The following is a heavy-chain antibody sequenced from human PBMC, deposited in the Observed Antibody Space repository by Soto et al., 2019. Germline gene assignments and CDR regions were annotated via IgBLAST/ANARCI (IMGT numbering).Heavy chain of an antibody. CDR1: GFSLTNYG. Sequence: QVQLVESGGGVVQPGGSLRLSCAASGFSLTNYGMHWVRQAPGKGLEWVAVISYHGRDEFYADSVKGRFTISRDSSKNALYLQMHSLRPDDTAVYYCVKAHLMNTLTTAGFWGQGTLVAVSS. CDR2: ISYHGRDE. V-gene: IGHV3-30*18. J-gene: IGHJ4*02. D-gene: IGHD4-4*01. CDR3: VKAHLMNTLTTAGF.